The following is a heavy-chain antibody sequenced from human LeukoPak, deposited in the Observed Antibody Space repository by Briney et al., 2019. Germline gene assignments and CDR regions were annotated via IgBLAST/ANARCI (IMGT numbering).Heavy chain of an antibody. J-gene: IGHJ3*02. Sequence: GGSLRLPCAASGFTFSSYAMSWVRQAPGKGLEWVSAISGSGGSTYYADSVKGRFTISGDNSKNTLYLQMNSLRAEDTAVYYCAKGRYYYDSSDAFDIWGQGTMVTVSS. D-gene: IGHD3-22*01. CDR1: GFTFSSYA. V-gene: IGHV3-23*01. CDR2: ISGSGGST. CDR3: AKGRYYYDSSDAFDI.